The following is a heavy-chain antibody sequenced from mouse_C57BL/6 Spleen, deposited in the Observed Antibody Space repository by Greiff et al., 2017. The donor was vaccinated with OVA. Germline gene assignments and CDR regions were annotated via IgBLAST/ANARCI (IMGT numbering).Heavy chain of an antibody. CDR2: ISDGGSYT. D-gene: IGHD1-1*01. Sequence: EVHLVESGGGLVKPGGSLKLSCAASGFTFSSYAMSWVRQTPEKRLEWVATISDGGSYTYYPDNVKGRFTISRDNAKNNLYLQMSHLKSEDTAMYYCARESFYYGSSYWYFDVWGTGTTVTVSS. J-gene: IGHJ1*03. CDR1: GFTFSSYA. CDR3: ARESFYYGSSYWYFDV. V-gene: IGHV5-4*01.